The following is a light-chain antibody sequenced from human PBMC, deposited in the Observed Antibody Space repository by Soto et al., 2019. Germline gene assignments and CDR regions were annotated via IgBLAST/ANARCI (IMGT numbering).Light chain of an antibody. J-gene: IGLJ3*02. CDR1: SSNIGAGYD. CDR2: GNN. Sequence: QSVLTQPPSVSGAPGQRVTISCTGSSSNIGAGYDVHWYQQLPGTAPRLLIFGNNNRPSGVPDRFSCSKSGTSASLAITGLQAGDEADYYCQSYDSSLSAWVFGGGTKLTVL. V-gene: IGLV1-40*01. CDR3: QSYDSSLSAWV.